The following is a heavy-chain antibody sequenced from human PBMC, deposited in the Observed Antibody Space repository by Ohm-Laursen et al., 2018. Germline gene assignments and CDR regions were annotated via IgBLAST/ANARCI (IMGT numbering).Heavy chain of an antibody. J-gene: IGHJ2*01. Sequence: SLRLSCAASGFTFSDGWMSWIRQAPGKGLEWVSYISGNAISIYYGDSVKGRFTISRDNAKNSLYLQMNSLRSEDTAVYYCARMGPQQPHWYFDLWGRGTLVTVSS. CDR3: ARMGPQQPHWYFDL. CDR2: ISGNAISI. CDR1: GFTFSDGW. D-gene: IGHD1/OR15-1a*01. V-gene: IGHV3-11*01.